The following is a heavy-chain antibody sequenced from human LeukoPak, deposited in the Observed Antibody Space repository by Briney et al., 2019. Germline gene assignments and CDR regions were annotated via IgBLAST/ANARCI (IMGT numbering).Heavy chain of an antibody. CDR1: GFRFSTAW. J-gene: IGHJ4*02. CDR3: TTDQITMVRGGRDY. V-gene: IGHV3-15*01. Sequence: GGSLRLSCVASGFRFSTAWMSWVRQAPRKGLEWVGRIKSKTDGGTTDYAAPVKGRFTISRDDSKNTLYLQMNSLKTEDTAVYYCTTDQITMVRGGRDYWGQGTLVTVSS. D-gene: IGHD3-10*01. CDR2: IKSKTDGGTT.